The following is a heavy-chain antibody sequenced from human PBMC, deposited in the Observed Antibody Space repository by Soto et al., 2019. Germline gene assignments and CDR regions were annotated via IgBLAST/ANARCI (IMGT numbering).Heavy chain of an antibody. CDR2: FHFSGST. V-gene: IGHV4-59*01. CDR1: GGSINGYY. Sequence: QVQLQESGPGLVKPSETLSLTCTVSGGSINGYYWTWLRQSPTNGLEWIGYFHFSGSTKYNPSLESRLTMSADTSKNQFSLTLSSVTAADTAVYYCARASGYSYGYDDFFDIWGQGTLANFSS. CDR3: ARASGYSYGYDDFFDI. J-gene: IGHJ4*01. D-gene: IGHD5-18*01.